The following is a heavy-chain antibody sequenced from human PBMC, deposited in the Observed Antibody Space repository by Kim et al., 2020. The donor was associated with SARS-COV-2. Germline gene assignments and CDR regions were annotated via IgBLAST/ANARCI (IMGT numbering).Heavy chain of an antibody. CDR3: VRVTLWFGAPDAFDI. Sequence: DSVKGRFTISRDNSKNTLYLQMNSLRAEDTAVYYCVRVTLWFGAPDAFDIWGQGTMVTVSS. J-gene: IGHJ3*02. D-gene: IGHD3-10*01. V-gene: IGHV3-30*03.